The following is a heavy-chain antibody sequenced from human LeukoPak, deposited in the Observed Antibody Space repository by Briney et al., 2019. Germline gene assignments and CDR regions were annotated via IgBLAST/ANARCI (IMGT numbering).Heavy chain of an antibody. CDR2: ISCTSTSI. CDR3: ARDGYYYGSGSLEGYYYYYMDV. V-gene: IGHV3-21*01. J-gene: IGHJ6*03. CDR1: GFTFSSYS. D-gene: IGHD3-10*01. Sequence: GGSLRLSCAASGFTFSSYSMNWVRQAPGKGLEWVSSISCTSTSIYYADSVKGRFTISRDNAKNSLYLQMNSLRAEDTAVYYCARDGYYYGSGSLEGYYYYYMDVWGKGTTVTVSS.